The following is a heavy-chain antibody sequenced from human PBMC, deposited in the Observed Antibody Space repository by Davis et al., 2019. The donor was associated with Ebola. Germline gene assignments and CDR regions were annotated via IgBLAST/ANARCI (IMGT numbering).Heavy chain of an antibody. CDR1: GFTFGNYG. CDR3: AKDSPVPGS. CDR2: IWYDGTKK. D-gene: IGHD2-2*01. V-gene: IGHV3-33*06. Sequence: GESLKISCVASGFTFGNYGMNWVRQAPGKGLEWVALIWYDGTKKYYAGSMKGRFTISRDNSKNTLHLQMSSLRADDTAVYYCAKDSPVPGSWGQGTTVTVSS. J-gene: IGHJ6*02.